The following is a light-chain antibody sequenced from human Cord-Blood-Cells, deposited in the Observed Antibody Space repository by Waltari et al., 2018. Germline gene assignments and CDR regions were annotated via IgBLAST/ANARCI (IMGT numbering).Light chain of an antibody. CDR2: GAS. V-gene: IGKV3-20*01. Sequence: EIVLTQSPGTLYLSPGERATLSCRASQSVSSGYLAWYQQKPGQAPRLLIDGASSRATVIPDMFSGSVSGTDFTITISRLEPEDFAVYYCQQYGSSPYTIGQGTKLEIK. J-gene: IGKJ2*01. CDR1: QSVSSGY. CDR3: QQYGSSPYT.